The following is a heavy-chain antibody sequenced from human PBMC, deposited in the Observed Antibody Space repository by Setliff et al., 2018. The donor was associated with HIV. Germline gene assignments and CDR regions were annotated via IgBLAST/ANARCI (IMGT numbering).Heavy chain of an antibody. V-gene: IGHV1-2*02. Sequence: SVKVSCKTSEYAINDQYINWVRQAPGQGLEWMGWINLNTGATKYAQKLQVRVTLTRDTSMTTAYMELRSLRSDDTAVYYCVRSPGSFISTDSTEAGDYWGQGTLVTVSS. CDR2: INLNTGAT. CDR1: EYAINDQY. J-gene: IGHJ4*02. D-gene: IGHD3-22*01. CDR3: VRSPGSFISTDSTEAGDY.